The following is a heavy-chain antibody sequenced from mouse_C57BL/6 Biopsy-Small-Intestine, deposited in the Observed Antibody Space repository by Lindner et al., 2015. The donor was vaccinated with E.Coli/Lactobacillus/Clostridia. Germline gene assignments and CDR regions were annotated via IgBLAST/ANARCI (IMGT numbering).Heavy chain of an antibody. V-gene: IGHV14-1*01. CDR3: TCAYYSNYGFAY. D-gene: IGHD2-5*01. J-gene: IGHJ3*01. CDR1: GFNIKDYY. CDR2: IDPEDGDT. Sequence: VQLQESGAELVRPGASVKLSCTASGFNIKDYYMHWVKQRPEQGLEWIGRIDPEDGDTEYAPKFQGKATMTADTSSNTAYLQLSSLTSEDTAVYYCTCAYYSNYGFAYWGQGTLVTVSA.